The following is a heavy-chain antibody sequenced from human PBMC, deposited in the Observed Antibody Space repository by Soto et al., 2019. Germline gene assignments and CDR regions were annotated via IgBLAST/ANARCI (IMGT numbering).Heavy chain of an antibody. D-gene: IGHD5-18*01. V-gene: IGHV1-69*12. CDR3: ASGIQLWLRRINSGYSG. Sequence: QVQLVQSGAEVKKPESSVKVSCKAPGGTFSTYAISWVRQAPGQGLEWMGGIIPMFGTANYAQRVQDRVTITADESTNTVYMELRSLRSEDTAVYFCASGIQLWLRRINSGYSGWGQGTLVTVSS. CDR1: GGTFSTYA. J-gene: IGHJ4*02. CDR2: IIPMFGTA.